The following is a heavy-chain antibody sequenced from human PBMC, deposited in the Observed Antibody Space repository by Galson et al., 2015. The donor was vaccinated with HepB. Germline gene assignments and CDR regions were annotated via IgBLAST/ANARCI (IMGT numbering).Heavy chain of an antibody. D-gene: IGHD3-22*01. CDR2: IVVGSGNT. J-gene: IGHJ4*02. CDR1: GFTFTSSA. Sequence: SVKVSCKASGFTFTSSAVQWVRQARGQRLEWIGWIVVGSGNTNYAQKFQERVTITRDMSTSTAYMELSSLRSEDTAVYYCAADLYDSSGYYFGVDYWGQGTLVTVSS. CDR3: AADLYDSSGYYFGVDY. V-gene: IGHV1-58*01.